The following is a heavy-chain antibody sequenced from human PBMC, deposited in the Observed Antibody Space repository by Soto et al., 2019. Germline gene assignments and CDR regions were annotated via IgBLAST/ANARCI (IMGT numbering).Heavy chain of an antibody. Sequence: QITLKESGPPLVKPTQTLTLTCTFSGFSLSTSGVGVGWIRQPPGKALEWLALIYWDDDKRYSPSLKSRLTITKDTSKNQVVLTMTNMDPVDTATYYCAQGEIYCSGGSCPALVTEYFQHWGQGTLVTVSS. CDR3: AQGEIYCSGGSCPALVTEYFQH. V-gene: IGHV2-5*02. D-gene: IGHD2-15*01. CDR2: IYWDDDK. CDR1: GFSLSTSGVG. J-gene: IGHJ1*01.